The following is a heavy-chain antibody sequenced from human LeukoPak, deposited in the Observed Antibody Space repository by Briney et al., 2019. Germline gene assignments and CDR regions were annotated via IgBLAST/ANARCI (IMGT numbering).Heavy chain of an antibody. J-gene: IGHJ4*02. D-gene: IGHD6-19*01. CDR1: GYIFTGYY. CDR3: ARDGNEAVTGTGAVTY. Sequence: ASVKVSCKTSGYIFTGYYMHWVRQAPGQGLDWMGWINPSSGDTNYAQNIQGRVTMTRDTSTSTAYMELSRLTSDDTAVYYCARDGNEAVTGTGAVTYWGQGTLVTVSS. CDR2: INPSSGDT. V-gene: IGHV1-2*02.